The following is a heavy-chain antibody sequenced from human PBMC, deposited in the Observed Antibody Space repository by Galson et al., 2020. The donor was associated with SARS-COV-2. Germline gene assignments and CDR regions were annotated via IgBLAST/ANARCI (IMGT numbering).Heavy chain of an antibody. CDR3: ARDGQTSSGWAFDY. CDR1: GFTFSSHA. CDR2: IFFDGSDK. J-gene: IGHJ4*02. D-gene: IGHD6-19*01. Sequence: GESLKISCAASGFTFSSHAMHWVRQALGKGLEWVAQIFFDGSDKYYGDSVKGRFTISRDSSKNTVYLQMNNLRADDTAVYYCARDGQTSSGWAFDYWGQGTLVTVSA. V-gene: IGHV3-33*01.